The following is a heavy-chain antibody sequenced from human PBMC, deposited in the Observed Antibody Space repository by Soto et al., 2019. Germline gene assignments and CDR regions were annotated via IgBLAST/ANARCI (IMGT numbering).Heavy chain of an antibody. Sequence: SETLSLTCSVFGDSIRSAHYFWGWVRQPPGKGLEWIGSIYHRGATFYDPSLKTRVTLSVDTTKSQFSLKLNSVTAADSAVYFCARLEGLATISYYFDFWGQGALVTVSS. J-gene: IGHJ4*02. CDR3: ARLEGLATISYYFDF. CDR1: GDSIRSAHYF. D-gene: IGHD3-9*01. V-gene: IGHV4-39*01. CDR2: IYHRGAT.